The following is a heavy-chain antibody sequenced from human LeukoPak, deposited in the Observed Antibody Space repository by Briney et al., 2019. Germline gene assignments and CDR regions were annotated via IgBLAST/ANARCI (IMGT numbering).Heavy chain of an antibody. Sequence: GGSLRLSCAASGFTFSSYAMSWVRQAPGKGLEWVSAISGSGGSTYYADSVKGRFTISRDNSKNTLYLQMNSLRAEDTAVYYCARPYYDSSGYAVGYFDYWGQGTLVTVSS. CDR1: GFTFSSYA. J-gene: IGHJ4*02. V-gene: IGHV3-23*01. D-gene: IGHD3-22*01. CDR3: ARPYYDSSGYAVGYFDY. CDR2: ISGSGGST.